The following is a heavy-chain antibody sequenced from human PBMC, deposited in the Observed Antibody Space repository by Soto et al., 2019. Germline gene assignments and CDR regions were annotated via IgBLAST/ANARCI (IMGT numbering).Heavy chain of an antibody. CDR2: IYHSGST. J-gene: IGHJ5*02. V-gene: IGHV4-4*02. CDR1: GGSISSSNW. CDR3: ATRVTVFGLLIPPFDP. D-gene: IGHD3-3*01. Sequence: SETLSLTCAVSGGSISSSNWWSWVRQPPGKGLEWIGEIYHSGSTNYNPSLKSRVTISVDKSKNQYTLKLSSVPAAVTAVYYSATRVTVFGLLIPPFDPWGQGTQVTVSS.